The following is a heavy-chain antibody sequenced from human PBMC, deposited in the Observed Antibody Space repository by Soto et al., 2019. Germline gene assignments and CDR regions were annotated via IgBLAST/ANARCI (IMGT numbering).Heavy chain of an antibody. V-gene: IGHV3-30*18. CDR1: GFTFSSYG. J-gene: IGHJ6*02. D-gene: IGHD3-16*01. Sequence: GGSLRLSCAASGFTFSSYGMHWVRQAPGKGLEWVAVISYDGSNKYYADSVKGRFTISRDNSKNTLYLQMNSLRAEDTAVYYCAKEGPVATFWGDIYHYYYGMDVWGQGTTVTVSS. CDR3: AKEGPVATFWGDIYHYYYGMDV. CDR2: ISYDGSNK.